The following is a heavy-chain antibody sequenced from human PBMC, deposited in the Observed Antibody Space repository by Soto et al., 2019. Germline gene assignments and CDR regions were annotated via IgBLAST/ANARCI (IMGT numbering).Heavy chain of an antibody. J-gene: IGHJ6*03. CDR2: INDSGST. Sequence: SETLSLTCAVYGGPFSGYYCTWIRQPPGKGLEWIGEINDSGSTNYNPSLKSRVTISVDTSKNQFHLKLSSVTAADTAVYYCARGNTAARLAHYYYMDVWGKGTTVTVSS. V-gene: IGHV4-34*01. D-gene: IGHD6-6*01. CDR3: ARGNTAARLAHYYYMDV. CDR1: GGPFSGYY.